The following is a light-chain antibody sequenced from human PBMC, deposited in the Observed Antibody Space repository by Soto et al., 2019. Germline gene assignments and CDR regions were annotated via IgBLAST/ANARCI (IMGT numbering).Light chain of an antibody. CDR1: SGSIGSNS. V-gene: IGLV6-57*04. CDR2: EVD. Sequence: NFMLTQPHSVSESPGKTVTISCTRSSGSIGSNSVQWYRQRPGSAPTIVIYEVDQRPSGVPNRFAGSIDRSSNSASLTISGLQTEDEADYYCQSYDTNTVVFGGGTKLTVL. CDR3: QSYDTNTVV. J-gene: IGLJ2*01.